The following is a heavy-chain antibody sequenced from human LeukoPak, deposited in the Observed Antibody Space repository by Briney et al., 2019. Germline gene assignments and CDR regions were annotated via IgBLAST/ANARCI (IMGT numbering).Heavy chain of an antibody. CDR3: AREGPEGYYSDSSGYPNIDY. J-gene: IGHJ4*02. D-gene: IGHD3-22*01. Sequence: PSQTLSLTCTVSGGSISSGSYHWSWIRQPAGKGLEWIGRLYTSGSTNYNPSLKSRVTISVDTSKNQFSLKLSSVTAADTAVYYCAREGPEGYYSDSSGYPNIDYWGQGTLVTVFS. V-gene: IGHV4-61*02. CDR1: GGSISSGSYH. CDR2: LYTSGST.